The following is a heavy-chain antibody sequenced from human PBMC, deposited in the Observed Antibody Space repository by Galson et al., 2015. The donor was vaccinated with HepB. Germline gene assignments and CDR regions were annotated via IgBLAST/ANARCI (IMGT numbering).Heavy chain of an antibody. J-gene: IGHJ3*02. CDR2: ISSDGSIQ. Sequence: GKELEWVALISSDGSIQYYGDSVKGRFTISRDNWKNTLHLQIHSLRAEDTAVYYCAKPITALAFDAFDMWGLGTLVTVSS. D-gene: IGHD5-18*01. V-gene: IGHV3-30*18. CDR3: AKPITALAFDAFDM.